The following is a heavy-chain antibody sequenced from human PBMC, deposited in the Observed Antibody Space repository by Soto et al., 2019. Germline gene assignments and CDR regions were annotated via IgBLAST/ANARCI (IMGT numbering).Heavy chain of an antibody. D-gene: IGHD6-13*01. J-gene: IGHJ6*02. CDR2: IYYSGST. Sequence: PSETLSLTCTVSGGSISSYYWSWIRQPPGKGLEWIGYIYYSGSTNYNPSLKSRVTISVDTSKNRFSLKLSSVTAADTAVYYCARDRYSSSWYPSYYYGMDVWGQGTTVTVSS. CDR3: ARDRYSSSWYPSYYYGMDV. V-gene: IGHV4-59*01. CDR1: GGSISSYY.